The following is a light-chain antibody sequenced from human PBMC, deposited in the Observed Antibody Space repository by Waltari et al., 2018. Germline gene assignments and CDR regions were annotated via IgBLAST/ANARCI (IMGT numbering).Light chain of an antibody. CDR3: SSYAGSNNHVV. Sequence: QSALTQPPSASGSPGQSVTIPCTGTRSDVGGYNYVSWYQQHPGKAHKLMIYEVSKRPSGVPDRFSGSKSGNTASLTVSGLQAEDEADYYCSSYAGSNNHVVFGGGTKLTVL. CDR1: RSDVGGYNY. CDR2: EVS. V-gene: IGLV2-8*01. J-gene: IGLJ2*01.